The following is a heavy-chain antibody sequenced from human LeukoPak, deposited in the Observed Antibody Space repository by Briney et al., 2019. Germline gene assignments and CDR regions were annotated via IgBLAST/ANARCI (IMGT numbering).Heavy chain of an antibody. D-gene: IGHD2-15*01. V-gene: IGHV1-46*01. CDR1: GYTFTRYY. J-gene: IGHJ4*02. CDR2: INPSGGST. CDR3: AREGADIDYFDY. Sequence: ASVKVSCKASGYTFTRYYMHWVRQAPGQGLEWMGIINPSGGSTSYAQKFQGRVTMTRDMSTSTVYMELSSLRSEDTAVYYCAREGADIDYFDYWGQGTLVTVSS.